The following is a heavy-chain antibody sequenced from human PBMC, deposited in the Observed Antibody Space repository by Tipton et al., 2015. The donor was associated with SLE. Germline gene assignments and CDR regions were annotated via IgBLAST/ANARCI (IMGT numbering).Heavy chain of an antibody. V-gene: IGHV4-39*01. Sequence: LRLSCTVSGGSISSSSYYWGWIRQPPGKGLEWIGTIYYSGGTYYNPSLRSRVTISIDTYKNQFSLKLSSVTAADTAVYYCARRSGRPSNFDYWGQGTLVTVSS. J-gene: IGHJ4*02. CDR1: GGSISSSSYY. D-gene: IGHD6-6*01. CDR2: IYYSGGT. CDR3: ARRSGRPSNFDY.